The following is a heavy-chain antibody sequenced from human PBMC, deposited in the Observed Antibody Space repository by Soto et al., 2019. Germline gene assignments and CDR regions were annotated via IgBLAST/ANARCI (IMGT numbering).Heavy chain of an antibody. J-gene: IGHJ4*02. CDR2: IIPIFGTA. CDR1: GYTFTSYG. Sequence: SVKVSCKASGYTFTSYGISWVRQAPGQGLEWMGGIIPIFGTANYAQKFQGRVTITADESTSTAYMELSSLRSEDTAVYYCARVGYDFWSGYLDYWGQGTLVTVSS. D-gene: IGHD3-3*01. V-gene: IGHV1-69*13. CDR3: ARVGYDFWSGYLDY.